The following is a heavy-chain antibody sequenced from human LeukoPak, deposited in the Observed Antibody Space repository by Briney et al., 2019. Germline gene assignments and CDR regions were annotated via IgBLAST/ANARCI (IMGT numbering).Heavy chain of an antibody. CDR3: ARDHVVAGYGMDV. V-gene: IGHV3-33*01. CDR2: IWYDGSNK. D-gene: IGHD2-15*01. CDR1: GFTFSSYG. J-gene: IGHJ6*02. Sequence: PGRSLRLSCAASGFTFSSYGMHWVRQAPGKGLEWVAVIWYDGSNKYYADSLKGRFTIYRDNSKNTLYLQMNSLRAEDTAVYYCARDHVVAGYGMDVWGQGTTVTVSS.